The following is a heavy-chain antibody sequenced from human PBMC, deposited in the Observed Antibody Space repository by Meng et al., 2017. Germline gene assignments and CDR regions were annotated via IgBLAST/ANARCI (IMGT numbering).Heavy chain of an antibody. D-gene: IGHD3-22*01. Sequence: QVQLVQFGAEVKKPGASVKVSCKASGGTFSSYAISWVRQAPGQGLEWMGGIIPIFGTANYAQKFQGRVTITTDESTSTAYMELSSLRSEDTAVYYCARVGYYDSSGYPGAFDIWGQGTMVTVSS. CDR2: IIPIFGTA. V-gene: IGHV1-69*05. CDR1: GGTFSSYA. J-gene: IGHJ3*02. CDR3: ARVGYYDSSGYPGAFDI.